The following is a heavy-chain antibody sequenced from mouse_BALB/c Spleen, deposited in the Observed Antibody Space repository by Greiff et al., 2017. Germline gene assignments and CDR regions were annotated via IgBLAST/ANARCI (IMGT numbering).Heavy chain of an antibody. J-gene: IGHJ4*01. CDR1: GFTFSSFG. D-gene: IGHD2-2*01. CDR2: ISSGSSTI. CDR3: ARGPLYYGYDDGSYYYAMDY. Sequence: EVKLMESGGGLVQPGGSRKLSCAASGFTFSSFGMHWVRQAPEKGLEWVAYISSGSSTIYYADTVKGRFTISRDNPKNTLFLQMTSLRSEDTAMYYCARGPLYYGYDDGSYYYAMDYWGQGTSVTVSS. V-gene: IGHV5-17*02.